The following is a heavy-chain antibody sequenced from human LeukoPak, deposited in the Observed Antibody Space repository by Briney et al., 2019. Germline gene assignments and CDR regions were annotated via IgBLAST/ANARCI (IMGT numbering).Heavy chain of an antibody. CDR1: GGSISSSSYY. CDR2: IYYSGST. J-gene: IGHJ3*02. Sequence: PSETLSLTCSVSGGSISSSSYYWGWIRQPPGKGLEWIGYIYYSGSTNYNPSLKGRVTMSVDTSKNQFSLKLSSVTAADTAVYYCARVTDSSGYYLFGAFDIWGQGTMVTVSS. D-gene: IGHD3-22*01. V-gene: IGHV4-61*05. CDR3: ARVTDSSGYYLFGAFDI.